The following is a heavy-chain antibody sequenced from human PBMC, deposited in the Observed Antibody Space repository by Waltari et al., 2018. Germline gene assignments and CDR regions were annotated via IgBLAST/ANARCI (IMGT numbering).Heavy chain of an antibody. CDR2: ISGRGDNT. D-gene: IGHD2-2*01. Sequence: EVQLVESGGGLVQPGGSLRLSCAASGFPFRSYALSWGRQGPGKGLEWVSVISGRGDNTYYADSVKGRFTISRDNSKNTLYLQMNSLRADDTATYYCAKDRYCNYISCYGGWVYWGQGNLVTVSS. CDR3: AKDRYCNYISCYGGWVY. V-gene: IGHV3-23*04. J-gene: IGHJ4*02. CDR1: GFPFRSYA.